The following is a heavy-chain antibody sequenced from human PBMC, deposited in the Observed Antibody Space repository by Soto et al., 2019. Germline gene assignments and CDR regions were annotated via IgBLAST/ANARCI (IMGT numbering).Heavy chain of an antibody. J-gene: IGHJ6*02. CDR3: ARERIPSITIFGVVTPIYGMDV. V-gene: IGHV1-69*13. D-gene: IGHD3-3*01. CDR1: GGTFRSYA. Sequence: SVKVSCKASGGTFRSYAISWVRQAPGQGLEWMGGIIPIFGTANYAQKFQGRVTITADESTSTAYMELSSLRSEDTAVYYSARERIPSITIFGVVTPIYGMDVWGQGTTVTVSS. CDR2: IIPIFGTA.